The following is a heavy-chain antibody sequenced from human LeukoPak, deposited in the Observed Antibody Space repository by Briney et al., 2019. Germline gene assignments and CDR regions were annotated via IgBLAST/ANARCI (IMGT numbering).Heavy chain of an antibody. CDR1: GFTFSDYY. V-gene: IGHV3-11*01. CDR3: ARVGDYGAFPPGVCSFDY. Sequence: GGSLRLSCAASGFTFSDYYMSWIRQAPGKGLEWVSYISSSGSTIYYADSEKGRFTISRDNAKNSLYLQMNSLRAEDTAVYYCARVGDYGAFPPGVCSFDYWGQGTLVTVSS. J-gene: IGHJ4*02. CDR2: ISSSGSTI. D-gene: IGHD4-17*01.